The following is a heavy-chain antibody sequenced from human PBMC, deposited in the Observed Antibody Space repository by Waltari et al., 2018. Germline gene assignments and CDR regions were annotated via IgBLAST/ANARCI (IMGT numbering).Heavy chain of an antibody. V-gene: IGHV3-23*01. Sequence: EVQLLESGGGLVQPGGSLRLSCAASGFTFSSYAMSWVRQAPGKGLEWVSAISGSGGSTYYADSVKGRFTISRDNSKNTLYLQMNSLRAEDTAVYYCARDASISSGWTNWYFDLWGRGTLVTVSS. J-gene: IGHJ2*01. CDR2: ISGSGGST. CDR1: GFTFSSYA. D-gene: IGHD6-19*01. CDR3: ARDASISSGWTNWYFDL.